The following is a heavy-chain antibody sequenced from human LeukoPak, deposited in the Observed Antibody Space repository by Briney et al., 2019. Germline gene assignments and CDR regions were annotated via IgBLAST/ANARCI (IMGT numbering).Heavy chain of an antibody. V-gene: IGHV4-34*01. CDR1: GGSFGGYY. Sequence: SETLSLTCAVYGGSFGGYYWSWIRQPPGKGLEWIGEINHSGSTNYNPSLKSRVTISVDTSKNQFSLKLSSVTAADTAVYYCARRRWFGEFRMFDYWGQGTLVTVSS. CDR3: ARRRWFGEFRMFDY. J-gene: IGHJ4*02. CDR2: INHSGST. D-gene: IGHD3-10*01.